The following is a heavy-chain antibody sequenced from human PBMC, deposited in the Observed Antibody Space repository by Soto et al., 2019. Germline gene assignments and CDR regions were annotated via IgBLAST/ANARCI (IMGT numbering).Heavy chain of an antibody. V-gene: IGHV1-69*13. CDR1: GGTFSSYA. CDR2: IIPIFGTA. D-gene: IGHD6-6*01. Sequence: SVKVSCKASGGTFSSYAISWVRQAPGQGLEWMGGIIPIFGTANYAQKFQGRVTITADESTSTAYMELSSLRSEDTAVYYCARVIAAHNWFDPWGQGTLVTVSS. CDR3: ARVIAAHNWFDP. J-gene: IGHJ5*02.